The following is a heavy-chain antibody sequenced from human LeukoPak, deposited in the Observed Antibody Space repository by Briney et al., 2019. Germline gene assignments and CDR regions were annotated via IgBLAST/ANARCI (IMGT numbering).Heavy chain of an antibody. Sequence: GESLKISCTVSGYIFTNYWIGWVRQMPGKGLKWMGVIYPGDSDPRYSASFEGQVTISADKSTSTAYLQWSSLKASDTAMYFCARHRAENANFYDDTFYYFLDYWGQGTLVTVSS. CDR3: ARHRAENANFYDDTFYYFLDY. CDR1: GYIFTNYW. CDR2: IYPGDSDP. V-gene: IGHV5-51*01. J-gene: IGHJ4*02. D-gene: IGHD3-22*01.